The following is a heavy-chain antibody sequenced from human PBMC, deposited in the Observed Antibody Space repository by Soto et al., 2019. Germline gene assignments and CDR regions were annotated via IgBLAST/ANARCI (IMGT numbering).Heavy chain of an antibody. J-gene: IGHJ6*02. Sequence: ASVKVSCKASGYTFTSYDINWVRQATGQGLEWMGWMNPSSGNTGYAQQFQGRVTMTRNTSISTAYMELSSLRSEDTAVYYCARGSSSWYSLQYYGMDVWGHGTTVTVSS. CDR2: MNPSSGNT. V-gene: IGHV1-8*01. CDR3: ARGSSSWYSLQYYGMDV. D-gene: IGHD6-13*01. CDR1: GYTFTSYD.